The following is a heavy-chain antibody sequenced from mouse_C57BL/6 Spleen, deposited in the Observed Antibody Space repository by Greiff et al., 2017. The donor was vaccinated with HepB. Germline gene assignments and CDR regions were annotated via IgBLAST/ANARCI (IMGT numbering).Heavy chain of an antibody. J-gene: IGHJ2*01. CDR2: ISSGGSYT. Sequence: EVKVVESGGDLVKPGGSLKLSCAASGFTFSSYGMSWVRQTPDKRLEWVATISSGGSYTYYPDSVKGRFTISRDNAKNTLYLQMSSLKSEDTAMYYCARQGLQAFDYWGQGTTLTVSS. V-gene: IGHV5-6*01. CDR1: GFTFSSYG. D-gene: IGHD2-13*01. CDR3: ARQGLQAFDY.